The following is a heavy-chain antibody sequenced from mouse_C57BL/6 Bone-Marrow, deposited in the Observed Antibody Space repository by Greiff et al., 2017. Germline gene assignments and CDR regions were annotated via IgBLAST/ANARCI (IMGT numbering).Heavy chain of an antibody. V-gene: IGHV5-9*01. CDR2: ISGGGGNT. CDR3: ARQGQLPLAY. Sequence: EVMLVESGGGLVKPGGSLKLSCAASGFTFSSYTMSWVRQTPEKRLEWVATISGGGGNTYYPDSVKGRFTISRDNAKNTLYLQRSSLRSEDTALYYCARQGQLPLAYWGQGTLVTVSA. J-gene: IGHJ3*01. CDR1: GFTFSSYT. D-gene: IGHD6-1*01.